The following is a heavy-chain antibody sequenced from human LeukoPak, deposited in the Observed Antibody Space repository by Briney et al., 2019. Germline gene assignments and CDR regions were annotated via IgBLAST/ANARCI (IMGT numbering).Heavy chain of an antibody. CDR2: ISADNGNT. J-gene: IGHJ6*02. D-gene: IGHD2-15*01. CDR3: ARDRFCSGGNCFSNYYGMDV. Sequence: ASVKVSCKASGYTLTNYDISWVRQAPGQGLEWMGWISADNGNTNYAQKLQGRVTMTTDTSTSTAYMELRSLRSDDTAVYYCARDRFCSGGNCFSNYYGMDVWGQGITVTVSS. CDR1: GYTLTNYD. V-gene: IGHV1-18*01.